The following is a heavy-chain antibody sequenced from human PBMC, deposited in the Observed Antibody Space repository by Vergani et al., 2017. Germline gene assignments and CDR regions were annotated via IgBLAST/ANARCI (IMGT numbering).Heavy chain of an antibody. V-gene: IGHV1-8*03. J-gene: IGHJ5*02. CDR3: ARGPSLRERGWFDP. Sequence: QVQLVQSGAEVKQPGASVKVSCKASGYTFTSYDINWVRQATGQGLEWMGWMNPNSGNTGYAQKFQDRVTITRNTSISTAYMELSSLRSEDTAVYYCARGPSLRERGWFDPWGQGTLVTVSS. CDR2: MNPNSGNT. CDR1: GYTFTSYD. D-gene: IGHD1-26*01.